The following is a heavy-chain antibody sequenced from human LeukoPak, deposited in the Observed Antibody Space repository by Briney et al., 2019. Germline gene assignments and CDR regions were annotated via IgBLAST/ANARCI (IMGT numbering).Heavy chain of an antibody. J-gene: IGHJ4*02. CDR3: SRESGAFCPFGY. D-gene: IGHD1-26*01. Sequence: SGTLSLTCDVSGGSISNTNWWSWVRQPPGQGLEWIGEISPTGRTNYNPSLNSRGTMSLDDSTNQLSLNLTSVTAADTAIYYCSRESGAFCPFGYWGQGTLVIVPP. V-gene: IGHV4-4*02. CDR1: GGSISNTNW. CDR2: ISPTGRT.